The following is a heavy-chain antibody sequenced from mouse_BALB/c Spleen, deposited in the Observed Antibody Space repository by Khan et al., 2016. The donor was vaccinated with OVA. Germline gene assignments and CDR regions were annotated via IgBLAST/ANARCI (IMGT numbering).Heavy chain of an antibody. CDR3: TREAYRYDEYYFDY. V-gene: IGHV5-6-5*01. J-gene: IGHJ2*01. D-gene: IGHD2-14*01. Sequence: EVELVESGGGLVKPGGSLKLSCAASGFTFSSYVMSWVRQTPEKRLAWVASISSGGTPYYPDSVKGRFTISRDNARNILYLQMSSLRSEDTAIYYCTREAYRYDEYYFDYWGQGTTLTVSS. CDR1: GFTFSSYV. CDR2: ISSGGTP.